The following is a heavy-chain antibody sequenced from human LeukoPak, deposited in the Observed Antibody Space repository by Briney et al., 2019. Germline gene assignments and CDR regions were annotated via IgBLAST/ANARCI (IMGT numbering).Heavy chain of an antibody. CDR2: IYYSGST. D-gene: IGHD2-21*01. J-gene: IGHJ4*02. Sequence: SETLSLTCTVSGGSISSYYWSWIRQPPGKGLEWIGYIYYSGSTYYNPSLKSRVTISVDTSKNQFSLKLSSVTAADTAVYYCARTHDGEYFDYWGQGTLVTVSS. CDR1: GGSISSYY. CDR3: ARTHDGEYFDY. V-gene: IGHV4-59*04.